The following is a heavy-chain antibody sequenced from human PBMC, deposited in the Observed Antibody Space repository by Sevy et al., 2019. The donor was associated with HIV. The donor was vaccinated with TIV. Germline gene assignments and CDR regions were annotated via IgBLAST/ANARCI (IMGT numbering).Heavy chain of an antibody. J-gene: IGHJ4*02. CDR2: IYSGGST. Sequence: GGSLRLSCAASGFTVSSNYMSWVRQAPGKGLEWVSVIYSGGSTYYADSVKGRLTISRDNSKNTLYLQMNSLRAEDTAVYYCARDLYYDSSGLDYWGQGTLVTVSS. CDR3: ARDLYYDSSGLDY. V-gene: IGHV3-66*01. D-gene: IGHD3-22*01. CDR1: GFTVSSNY.